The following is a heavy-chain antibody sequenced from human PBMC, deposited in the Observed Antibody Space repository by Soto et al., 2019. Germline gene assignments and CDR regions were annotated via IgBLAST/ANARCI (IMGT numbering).Heavy chain of an antibody. CDR1: GGSFSGYY. Sequence: SETLSLTCAVYGGSFSGYYWSWIRQPPGKGLEWIGEINHSGSTNYNPSLKSRVTISVDTSKNQFSLKLSSVTAADTAVYYCARGVRYRAMVDYWGQGTLVTVSS. V-gene: IGHV4-34*01. CDR2: INHSGST. J-gene: IGHJ4*02. CDR3: ARGVRYRAMVDY. D-gene: IGHD5-18*01.